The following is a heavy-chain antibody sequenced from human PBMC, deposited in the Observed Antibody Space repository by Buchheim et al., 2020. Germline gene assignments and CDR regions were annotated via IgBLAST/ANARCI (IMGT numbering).Heavy chain of an antibody. CDR2: INPHSGVT. V-gene: IGHV1-2*04. D-gene: IGHD3-10*01. J-gene: IGHJ6*02. CDR3: ARNAYYGSGSYYSSHYYYYYGMDV. Sequence: QVQLVQSGAEVKNPGASVKVSCKASGYTFTGYYLHWVRQAPGQGLEWMGWINPHSGVTNYAQKFQDWVTMTRDTSISTAYLELSRLRSDDTAVYDGARNAYYGSGSYYSSHYYYYYGMDVWGQGT. CDR1: GYTFTGYY.